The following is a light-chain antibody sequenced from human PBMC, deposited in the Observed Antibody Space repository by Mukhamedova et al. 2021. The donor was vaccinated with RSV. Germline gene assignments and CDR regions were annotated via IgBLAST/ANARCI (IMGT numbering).Light chain of an antibody. V-gene: IGKV1-27*01. J-gene: IGKJ4*01. CDR3: QNYNSALSLT. Sequence: WYQRRVHGKVPKLLIYAASTLQSGVPSRFSGSGSGTDFTLTISSLQPVDVATYYCQNYNSALSLTFGGGTKVEIK. CDR2: AAS.